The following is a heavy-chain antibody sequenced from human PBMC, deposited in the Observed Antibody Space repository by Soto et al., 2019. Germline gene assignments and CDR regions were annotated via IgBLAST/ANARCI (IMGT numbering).Heavy chain of an antibody. J-gene: IGHJ3*02. CDR2: ISSSSSYI. CDR3: ARVSYDAFDI. V-gene: IGHV3-21*01. Sequence: AGGSLRLSCAASGFTFSSYSMNWVRQAPGKGLEWVSSISSSSSYIYYADAVKGRFTISRDNAKNSLYLQMNSLRAEDTAVYYCARVSYDAFDIWGQGTMVTVSS. CDR1: GFTFSSYS.